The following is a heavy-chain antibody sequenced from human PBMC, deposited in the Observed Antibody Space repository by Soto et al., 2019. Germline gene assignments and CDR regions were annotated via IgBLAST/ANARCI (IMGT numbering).Heavy chain of an antibody. CDR3: ARDSGSLDHYWYYYGMDV. J-gene: IGHJ6*02. CDR1: GGSISSSNW. D-gene: IGHD1-26*01. V-gene: IGHV4-4*02. CDR2: IYHSGST. Sequence: QVQLQESGPGLVKPSGTLSLTCAVSGGSISSSNWWSCVRQPPGKGLEWIGEIYHSGSTNYNPSLKSRVTISVDKSKNQSSLKLSSVTAADTAVYYCARDSGSLDHYWYYYGMDVWGQGPTVTVSS.